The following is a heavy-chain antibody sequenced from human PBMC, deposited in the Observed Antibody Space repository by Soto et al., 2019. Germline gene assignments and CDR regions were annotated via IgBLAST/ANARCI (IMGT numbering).Heavy chain of an antibody. CDR1: GFTFSDHY. CDR3: ANLGYCSSTSCSRKDAFDI. J-gene: IGHJ3*02. V-gene: IGHV3-72*01. D-gene: IGHD2-2*01. CDR2: TRNKANSYTT. Sequence: PGGSLRLSCAASGFTFSDHYMDWVRQAPGKGLEWVGRTRNKANSYTTEYAASVKGRFTISRDDAKNSLYLQMNSLKAEDTAVYYCANLGYCSSTSCSRKDAFDIWGQGTMVTVSS.